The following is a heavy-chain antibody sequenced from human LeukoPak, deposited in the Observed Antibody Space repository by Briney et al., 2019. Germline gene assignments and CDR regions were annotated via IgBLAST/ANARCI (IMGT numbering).Heavy chain of an antibody. CDR3: ARARGSSGYDYDY. J-gene: IGHJ4*02. CDR1: GFTFITYT. Sequence: GGSLRLSCAASGFTFITYTMNWVRQAPGKGLEWVSSISTSSAYIYYADSLKGRFTISRDNAKNSLYLQMNSLRAEDTAVYYCARARGSSGYDYDYWGQGTLVTVSS. CDR2: ISTSSAYI. D-gene: IGHD5-12*01. V-gene: IGHV3-21*01.